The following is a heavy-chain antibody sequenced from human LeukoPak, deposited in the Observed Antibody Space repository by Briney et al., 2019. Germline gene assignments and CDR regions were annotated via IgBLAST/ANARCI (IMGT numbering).Heavy chain of an antibody. CDR1: GFTFSSYS. V-gene: IGHV3-21*01. D-gene: IGHD3-10*01. CDR2: ISSSSSYI. Sequence: PGGSLRLSCAASGFTFSSYSMNWVRQAPGKGLEWLSSISSSSSYIYYADSVKGRFTISRDNAKNSLYLQMNSLRAEDTAVYYCARGEWFGELYGMGWFDPWGQGTLVTVSS. CDR3: ARGEWFGELYGMGWFDP. J-gene: IGHJ5*02.